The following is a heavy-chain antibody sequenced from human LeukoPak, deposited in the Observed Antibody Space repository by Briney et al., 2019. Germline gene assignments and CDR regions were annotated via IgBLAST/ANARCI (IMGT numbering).Heavy chain of an antibody. D-gene: IGHD3-10*01. CDR3: AKGSYYYGSGRGTFDP. CDR2: VSGSGGST. Sequence: GGSLRLSCAASGFTFSSYAMSWVRQAPGKGLEWVSAVSGSGGSTYYTDSVKGRFTISRDNSKNTLYLQMNSLRAEDTAVYYCAKGSYYYGSGRGTFDPWGQGTLVTVSS. J-gene: IGHJ5*02. V-gene: IGHV3-23*01. CDR1: GFTFSSYA.